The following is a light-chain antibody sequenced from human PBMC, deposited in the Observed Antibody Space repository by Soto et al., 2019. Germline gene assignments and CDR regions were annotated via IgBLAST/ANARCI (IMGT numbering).Light chain of an antibody. CDR2: DAS. J-gene: IGKJ5*01. Sequence: IRMTQSPSSFSASVGDRVTITCQATQDINIYLNWYQQKPGKAPNLLTYDASNLEIGVPSRFSGSGSGTHFTFTISSLQTEDIGTYYCQQYDILPITFGRGTRLEIK. CDR1: QDINIY. V-gene: IGKV1-33*01. CDR3: QQYDILPIT.